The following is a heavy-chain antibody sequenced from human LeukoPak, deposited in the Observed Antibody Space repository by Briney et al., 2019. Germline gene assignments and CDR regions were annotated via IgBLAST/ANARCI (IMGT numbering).Heavy chain of an antibody. D-gene: IGHD2-21*02. J-gene: IGHJ1*01. Sequence: PGESLRLSCVVSGFTFNRCWMNWVRQAPGKGLEWVAHINPDGRDTYYVDSVKGRFTISRDNAQNPMYLQMNSLRVEDTAVYYCTSWGDTTAEYFQRWGQGTLVTVSS. CDR2: INPDGRDT. CDR3: TSWGDTTAEYFQR. V-gene: IGHV3-7*01. CDR1: GFTFNRCW.